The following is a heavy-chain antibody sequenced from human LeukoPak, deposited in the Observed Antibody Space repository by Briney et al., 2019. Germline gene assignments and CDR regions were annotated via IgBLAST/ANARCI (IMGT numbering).Heavy chain of an antibody. CDR3: ARVGQQLADY. D-gene: IGHD6-13*01. J-gene: IGHJ4*02. CDR1: GFTFSSYE. CDR2: ISTSGNTR. V-gene: IGHV3-48*03. Sequence: PGGSLRLSCAASGFTFSSYEMNWVRQAPGKGLEWVSYISTSGNTRYYADSVKGRFTISRDNAKNSLYLQMNSLRAEDTAVYYCARVGQQLADYWGQGTLVTVSS.